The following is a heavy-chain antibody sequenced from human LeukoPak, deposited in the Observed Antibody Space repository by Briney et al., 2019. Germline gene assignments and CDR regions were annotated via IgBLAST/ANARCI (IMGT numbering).Heavy chain of an antibody. CDR2: ISYDGSNK. J-gene: IGHJ4*02. CDR3: ARFALKTPPTD. V-gene: IGHV3-30*04. CDR1: GFTFSSHA. Sequence: GGSLRLSCAASGFTFSSHAMHWVRQAPGKGLEWVALISYDGSNKYYADSVKGRFTISRDNSKNTLYLQMNSLRAEDTAVYYCARFALKTPPTDWGQGTLVTVSS.